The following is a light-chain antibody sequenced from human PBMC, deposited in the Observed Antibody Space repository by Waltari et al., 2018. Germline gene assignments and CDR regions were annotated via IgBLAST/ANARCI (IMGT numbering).Light chain of an antibody. Sequence: SVLTQPPSASGTPGQRVTISCSGTSSNIGRNSVNWYQQVPGTAPKLLIYNNSQRTSGVPDRFSGSKSGTSASLDISGLQSEDEADYYCAAWDDSLNGVFGGGTKLTVL. CDR3: AAWDDSLNGV. J-gene: IGLJ3*02. V-gene: IGLV1-44*01. CDR1: SSNIGRNS. CDR2: NNS.